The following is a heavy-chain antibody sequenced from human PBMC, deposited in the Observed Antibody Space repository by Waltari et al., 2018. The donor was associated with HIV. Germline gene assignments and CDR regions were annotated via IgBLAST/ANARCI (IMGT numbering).Heavy chain of an antibody. CDR1: GITFRKAW. D-gene: IGHD3-22*01. Sequence: EVQLVESGGGLVKPGGSLRLSCAASGITFRKAWMSWVGQATGKGLEGVGRIKSEAEGGTTDYAAAVKGRFTISRDDSKHTLYLQMDSLKTEDTAVYYCTTLWYSYDSTDYWGQGTLVTVSS. CDR3: TTLWYSYDSTDY. CDR2: IKSEAEGGTT. J-gene: IGHJ4*02. V-gene: IGHV3-15*01.